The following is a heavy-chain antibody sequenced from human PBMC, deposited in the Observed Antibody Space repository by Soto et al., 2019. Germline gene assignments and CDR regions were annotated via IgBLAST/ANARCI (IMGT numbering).Heavy chain of an antibody. J-gene: IGHJ6*02. V-gene: IGHV3-33*01. CDR1: GFTFSGYG. CDR3: ARADSCGYLNGMDV. D-gene: IGHD3-22*01. Sequence: QVQLVESGGGVVQPGRSLRLSCAASGFTFSGYGMHWVRQAPGKGLEWVALIWYDGSNKYYADSVKGRFTISRDNSKNTLDLQMNSLRAEDTAVYRCARADSCGYLNGMDVWGQGTTVTVSS. CDR2: IWYDGSNK.